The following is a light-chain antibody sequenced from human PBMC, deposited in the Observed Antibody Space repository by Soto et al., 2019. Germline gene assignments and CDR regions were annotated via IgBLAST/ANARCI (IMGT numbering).Light chain of an antibody. Sequence: SVLTQPPSASGTPGQRVTISCSGSSSNMGSNYVYWYQQLPGTAPKLLIYSSDQRPSGVPDRFSGSKSGTSASLAISGLRSEDEADYYCAAWDDSLSGHVVFGGGTQLTVL. CDR2: SSD. J-gene: IGLJ2*01. CDR1: SSNMGSNY. V-gene: IGLV1-47*02. CDR3: AAWDDSLSGHVV.